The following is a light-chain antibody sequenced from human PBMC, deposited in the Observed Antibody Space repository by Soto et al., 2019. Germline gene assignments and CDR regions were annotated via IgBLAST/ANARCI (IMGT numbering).Light chain of an antibody. CDR2: AAS. CDR3: QQSYSTPRT. Sequence: DIQMTQSPSSLSASVGDRVTITCRAGQHISTYLNWYQQKPGKAPKLLIYAASSLQSGVPSTFSGSGSGTDFNLTISSLQPEDFATYYCQQSYSTPRTFGQGTKVEIK. V-gene: IGKV1-39*01. CDR1: QHISTY. J-gene: IGKJ1*01.